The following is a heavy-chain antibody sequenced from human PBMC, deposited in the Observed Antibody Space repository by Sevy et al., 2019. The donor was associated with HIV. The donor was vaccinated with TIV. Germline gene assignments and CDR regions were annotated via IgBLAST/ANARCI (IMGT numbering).Heavy chain of an antibody. CDR3: AGENAWGRGYS. Sequence: SETLSLTCTVSGGSITSLYWNWIRQPPGKGVVWLANIYYNGHNNYNHSLKSRVTLSLDTSKNQLSRRLTPVTAADTAMYYCAGENAWGRGYSWGQGTLVTVSS. CDR1: GGSITSLY. CDR2: IYYNGHN. J-gene: IGHJ4*02. D-gene: IGHD1-26*01. V-gene: IGHV4-59*08.